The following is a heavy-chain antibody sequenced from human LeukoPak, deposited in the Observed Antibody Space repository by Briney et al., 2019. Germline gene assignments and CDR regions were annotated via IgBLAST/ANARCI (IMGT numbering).Heavy chain of an antibody. CDR1: GFTFSSYA. J-gene: IGHJ6*04. CDR3: AKWGDTAMVYYYYYGMDV. CDR2: ISGSGGST. D-gene: IGHD5-18*01. Sequence: GGSLRLSCAASGFTFSSYAMSWVRQAPGKGLEWVSAISGSGGSTYYADSVKGRFTIPRDNSKNTLYLQMNSLRAEDTAVYYCAKWGDTAMVYYYYYGMDVWGKGTTVTVSS. V-gene: IGHV3-23*01.